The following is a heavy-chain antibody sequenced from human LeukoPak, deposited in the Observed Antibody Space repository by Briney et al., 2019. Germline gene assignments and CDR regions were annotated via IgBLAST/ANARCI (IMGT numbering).Heavy chain of an antibody. V-gene: IGHV1-69*05. CDR1: GGTFSSYA. Sequence: SVKVSCKASGGTFSSYAISWVRQAPGQGLEWMGGIIPIFGTANYAQKFQGRVTITTDESTSTAYMELSSLRSEDTAVYYCAKLYDSSDYYPFRDCWGQGTLVTVSS. D-gene: IGHD3-22*01. CDR2: IIPIFGTA. J-gene: IGHJ4*02. CDR3: AKLYDSSDYYPFRDC.